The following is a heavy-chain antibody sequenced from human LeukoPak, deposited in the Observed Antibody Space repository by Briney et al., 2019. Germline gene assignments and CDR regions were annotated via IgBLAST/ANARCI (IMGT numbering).Heavy chain of an antibody. D-gene: IGHD4-17*01. Sequence: GGSLRLSCAVSGFTVSSNYMSWVRQAPGKGLEWVSVMYSGGSTSYADSVKGRFTFSRHNSKNTLYLEINSLRPDDTAVYYCARGGGDYNPFDYWGQGTLVTVSS. CDR1: GFTVSSNY. V-gene: IGHV3-53*04. CDR2: MYSGGST. CDR3: ARGGGDYNPFDY. J-gene: IGHJ4*02.